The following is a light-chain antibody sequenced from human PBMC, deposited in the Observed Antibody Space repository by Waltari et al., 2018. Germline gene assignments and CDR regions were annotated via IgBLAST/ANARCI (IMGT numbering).Light chain of an antibody. J-gene: IGLJ2*01. V-gene: IGLV1-44*01. CDR2: SNK. Sequence: QSVLTQPPSASGTPGQRVTISCSGRSSNIGSNTVNWYQQLPGTAPKLLIYSNKQRPAGVTDRFSGSKSGTSASLAISGLHAEDEADYYCAAWDDSLNGPVFGGGTKLTVL. CDR3: AAWDDSLNGPV. CDR1: SSNIGSNT.